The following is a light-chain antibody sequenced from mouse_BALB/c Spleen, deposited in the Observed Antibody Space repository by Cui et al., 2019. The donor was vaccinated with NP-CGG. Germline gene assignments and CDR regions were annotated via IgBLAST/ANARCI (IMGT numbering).Light chain of an antibody. J-gene: IGLJ1*01. CDR3: ALWYSNHWV. CDR1: TGTVTTSNY. V-gene: IGLV1*01. CDR2: GTN. Sequence: QAFLPQESALTTSPGETVTLTCRSSTGTVTTSNYANWVQEKPDHLFTGLIGGTNNRAPGVPARFSGSLIGDKDALTIIGAQTEDEAIYFCALWYSNHWVFGGGTKLTVL.